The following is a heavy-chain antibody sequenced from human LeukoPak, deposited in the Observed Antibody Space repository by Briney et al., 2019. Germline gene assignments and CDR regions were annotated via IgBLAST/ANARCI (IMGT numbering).Heavy chain of an antibody. CDR2: IIPILGIT. CDR1: GGTFSRYG. V-gene: IGHV1-69*04. D-gene: IGHD3-16*01. CDR3: ARGFESSTSYVSDVDF. Sequence: GASVKVSCKASGGTFSRYGISWVRQAPGQGLEWMGRIIPILGITNYAQKFQGRVTITADKSTTTAYMELSSLRSEDTAVYFCARGFESSTSYVSDVDFWGQGSLVTVSS. J-gene: IGHJ4*02.